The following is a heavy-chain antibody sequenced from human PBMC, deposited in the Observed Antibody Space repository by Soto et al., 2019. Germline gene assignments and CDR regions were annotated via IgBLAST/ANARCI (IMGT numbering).Heavy chain of an antibody. J-gene: IGHJ6*02. CDR2: IYSGGST. V-gene: IGHV3-53*05. CDR3: AKTKQEYYYYGMDV. CDR1: GFTVSSNY. D-gene: IGHD1-1*01. Sequence: PGGSLRLSCAASGFTVSSNYMSWVRQAPGKGLEWVSVIYSGGSTYYADSVKGRFTISRDNSKNTLYLQMNSLRAEDTAVYYCAKTKQEYYYYGMDVWGQGTTVTVSS.